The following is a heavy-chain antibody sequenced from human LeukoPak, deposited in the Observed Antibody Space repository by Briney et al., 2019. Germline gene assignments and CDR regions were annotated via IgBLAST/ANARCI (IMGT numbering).Heavy chain of an antibody. J-gene: IGHJ5*02. Sequence: PSETLSLTCTVSGGSISSSSYYWGWIRQPPGKGLEWIGSIYYSGSTYYNPSLKSRVTIYVDTSKNQFSLKLSSVTAADTAVYYCARPHIYDFWSGYSNWFDPWGQGTLVTVSS. CDR3: ARPHIYDFWSGYSNWFDP. CDR2: IYYSGST. CDR1: GGSISSSSYY. V-gene: IGHV4-39*01. D-gene: IGHD3-3*01.